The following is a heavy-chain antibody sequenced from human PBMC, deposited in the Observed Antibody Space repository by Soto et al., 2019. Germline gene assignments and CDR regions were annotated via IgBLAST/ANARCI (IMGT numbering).Heavy chain of an antibody. V-gene: IGHV1-69*02. CDR1: GGTFSSYT. Sequence: QVQLVQSGAEVKKPGSSVKVFCKASGGTFSSYTISWVRQAPGQGLEWMGRIIPILGIANYAQKFKGRVTSTADKFTSTANIELSRLKSEDKGVKYCARAEYYYGSGAYFDYWGQGTLVTVSS. J-gene: IGHJ4*02. CDR3: ARAEYYYGSGAYFDY. D-gene: IGHD3-10*01. CDR2: IIPILGIA.